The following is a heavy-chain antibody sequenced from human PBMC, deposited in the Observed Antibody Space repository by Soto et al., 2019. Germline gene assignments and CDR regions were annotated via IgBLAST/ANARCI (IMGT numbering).Heavy chain of an antibody. CDR2: IYPGDSDT. CDR1: GYSFTSYW. J-gene: IGHJ6*02. V-gene: IGHV5-51*01. Sequence: SLKISCKGSGYSFTSYWIGWVRQMPGKGLEWMGIIYPGDSDTRYSPSFQGQVTISADKSISTAYLQWSSLKASDTAMYYCARTTAVATSPYYYYYGMDVWGQGTTVTVSS. D-gene: IGHD5-12*01. CDR3: ARTTAVATSPYYYYYGMDV.